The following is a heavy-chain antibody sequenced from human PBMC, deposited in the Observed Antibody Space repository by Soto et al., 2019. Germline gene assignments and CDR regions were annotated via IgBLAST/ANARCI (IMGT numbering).Heavy chain of an antibody. D-gene: IGHD2-21*02. CDR1: GYSFANYG. Sequence: GASVKVSCKASGYSFANYGIHWVRQAPGQRLEWMGLINAGNGNTKYSQKFQGRVTLTRDTSASTAYMELSSLRSEDTAVYYCARARIVVVTPLDAFDIWGQGTMVTVSS. CDR3: ARARIVVVTPLDAFDI. J-gene: IGHJ3*02. CDR2: INAGNGNT. V-gene: IGHV1-3*01.